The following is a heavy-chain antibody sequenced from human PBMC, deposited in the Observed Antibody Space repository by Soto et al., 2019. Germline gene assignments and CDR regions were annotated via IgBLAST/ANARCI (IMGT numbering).Heavy chain of an antibody. D-gene: IGHD5-18*01. J-gene: IGHJ4*02. Sequence: QVQLVESGRGVVQPGRSLRLSCAASGFTFTDYAMHWVRQAPGKGLEWVAVISYDENKKYYTDSVKGRFTISRDNSKNTLFLQMNSLRAEDTAVYYCAKDLPRKEKAMDKMGFDDWGQGTLVTVSS. CDR3: AKDLPRKEKAMDKMGFDD. CDR1: GFTFTDYA. CDR2: ISYDENKK. V-gene: IGHV3-30*18.